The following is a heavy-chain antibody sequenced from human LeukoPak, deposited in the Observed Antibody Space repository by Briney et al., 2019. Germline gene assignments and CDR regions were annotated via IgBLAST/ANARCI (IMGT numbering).Heavy chain of an antibody. J-gene: IGHJ4*02. Sequence: GASVKVSCKASGGNFRNYGFHWVRQAPGQGFEWMGGMLPIFGTANYAQKFQGRVTITADESSNTASLDLSSLTSEDTAVYYCATDPNPYSSTSGYFDFWGQGTLVTVSS. V-gene: IGHV1-69*13. CDR1: GGNFRNYG. CDR3: ATDPNPYSSTSGYFDF. D-gene: IGHD6-13*01. CDR2: MLPIFGTA.